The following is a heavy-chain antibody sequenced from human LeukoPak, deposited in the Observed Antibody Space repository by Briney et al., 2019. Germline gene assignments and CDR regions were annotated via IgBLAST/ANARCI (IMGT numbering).Heavy chain of an antibody. D-gene: IGHD6-13*01. CDR3: ARGRYSDSWYDYFDY. Sequence: GGSLRLSCVASGFSFSSYSMNWVREAPGKGLEWVSYSSSSGSPIYYADSVKGRFNISRDNAKNSLYLQMTSLRDEDTAVYYCARGRYSDSWYDYFDYWGQGALVTVSS. CDR2: SSSSGSPI. J-gene: IGHJ4*02. CDR1: GFSFSSYS. V-gene: IGHV3-48*02.